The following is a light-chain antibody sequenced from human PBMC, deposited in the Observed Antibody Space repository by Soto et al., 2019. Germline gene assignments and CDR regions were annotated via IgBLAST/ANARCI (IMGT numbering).Light chain of an antibody. J-gene: IGKJ4*01. CDR3: QQTYNTPLT. Sequence: DTQMTQSPLSLSASEGAKIIITCLASRDVGSDVSWFQQTPGNAPKLLIYAASGLQSGVPSRFSGSGSGTDFTLTINSLQREDFATYYCQQTYNTPLTFGGGTKV. V-gene: IGKV1-39*01. CDR2: AAS. CDR1: RDVGSD.